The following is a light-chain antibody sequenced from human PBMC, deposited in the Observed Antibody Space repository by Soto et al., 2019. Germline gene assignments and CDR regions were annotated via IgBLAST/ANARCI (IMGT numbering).Light chain of an antibody. CDR2: AAS. CDR3: QQSYSVPLWT. V-gene: IGKV1-39*01. Sequence: DIQMTQSPSSLSASVGDRVTITCRASQTISNFLNWYQQKPGKAPELLIYAASSLQSGVPSRFSGSGSGTDFSLTISSPQPEDFATYYCQQSYSVPLWTFGQGTKVEIK. CDR1: QTISNF. J-gene: IGKJ1*01.